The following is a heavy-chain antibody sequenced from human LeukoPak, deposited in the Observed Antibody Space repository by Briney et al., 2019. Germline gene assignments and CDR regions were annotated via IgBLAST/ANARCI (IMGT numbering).Heavy chain of an antibody. CDR3: ARGLPVAGPGPDY. J-gene: IGHJ4*02. CDR1: GYTFTGYY. V-gene: IGHV1-2*02. D-gene: IGHD6-19*01. CDR2: INPNSGGT. Sequence: ASVKVSCKASGYTFTGYYMHWVRQAPGQGLEWMGWINPNSGGTNYAQKFQGRVTMTRDTSISTAYMELSRLRSDDTAVYYCARGLPVAGPGPDYWGQGTLVTVSS.